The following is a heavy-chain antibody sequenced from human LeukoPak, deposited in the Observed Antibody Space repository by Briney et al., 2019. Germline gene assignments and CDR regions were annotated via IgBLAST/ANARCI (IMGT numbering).Heavy chain of an antibody. CDR2: INPNSGGT. D-gene: IGHD6-13*01. Sequence: ASVKVSCKASGYTFSGYYIHWVRQAPGQGLEWMGWINPNSGGTNYAQKFQGRVTMTRDTSITTAYMELSRLRYDDTALYYCARLGIVPAGIDFWGQGTLLTVSS. J-gene: IGHJ4*02. V-gene: IGHV1-2*02. CDR1: GYTFSGYY. CDR3: ARLGIVPAGIDF.